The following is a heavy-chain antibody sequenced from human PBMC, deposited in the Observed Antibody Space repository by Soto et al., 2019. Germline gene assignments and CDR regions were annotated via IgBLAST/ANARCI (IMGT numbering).Heavy chain of an antibody. CDR1: GGSIRNDGYS. D-gene: IGHD1-26*01. J-gene: IGHJ4*02. CDR2: IFHSGST. CDR3: ARGRGSYSAGFDY. Sequence: QLQLQESGSGLVKPSQTLSLTCAVSGGSIRNDGYSWSWIRQPPGKGLEWIGYIFHSGSTHYTPSLKSRGTISLDRSKNQFSLNLNSVTAAYTAVYFCARGRGSYSAGFDYWGQGTLVTVSS. V-gene: IGHV4-30-2*01.